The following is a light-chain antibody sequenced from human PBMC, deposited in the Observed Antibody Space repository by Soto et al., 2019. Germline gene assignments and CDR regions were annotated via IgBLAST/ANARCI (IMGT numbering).Light chain of an antibody. Sequence: ESVFAQYPSPLSLSPGERATLSCRASQSVSSSYLAWYQQKPGQAPRLLIYGASSRATGIPDRFSGSGSGTDFTLTISRLEPEDFAVYYCQQYGSSQTFGQGTKVDI. V-gene: IGKV3-20*01. CDR3: QQYGSSQT. J-gene: IGKJ1*01. CDR1: QSVSSSY. CDR2: GAS.